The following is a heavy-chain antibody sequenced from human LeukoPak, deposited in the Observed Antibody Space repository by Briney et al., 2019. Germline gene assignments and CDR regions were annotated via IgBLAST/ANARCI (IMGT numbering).Heavy chain of an antibody. J-gene: IGHJ4*02. CDR1: GFTFSNYC. D-gene: IGHD3-3*01. CDR3: ARLREIPVFGVVTKSTSYFDY. Sequence: GGSLRLSCAASGFTFSNYCMSWVRQAPGKGLEWVVNIKQDRSEKYYVDSVKGRFTISRDNAKNSLYLQMNSLRAEDTAVYYCARLREIPVFGVVTKSTSYFDYWGQGTLVTVSS. V-gene: IGHV3-7*01. CDR2: IKQDRSEK.